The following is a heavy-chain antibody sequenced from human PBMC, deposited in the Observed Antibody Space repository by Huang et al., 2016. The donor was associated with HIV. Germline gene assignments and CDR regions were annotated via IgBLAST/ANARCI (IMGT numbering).Heavy chain of an antibody. CDR2: IIPSFGTP. V-gene: IGHV1-69*13. CDR3: ARGQLGSYGDYDVLY. Sequence: QVQLVQSGAEVKTTGSSVKVSCKASGGTFSKYAISWVRQATGQGLEWMGGIIPSFGTPNYARKVQGRVTITADDSTSTTYVEVSSLRSEDTALYYCARGQLGSYGDYDVLYWGQGTLVTVSS. J-gene: IGHJ4*02. CDR1: GGTFSKYA. D-gene: IGHD4-17*01.